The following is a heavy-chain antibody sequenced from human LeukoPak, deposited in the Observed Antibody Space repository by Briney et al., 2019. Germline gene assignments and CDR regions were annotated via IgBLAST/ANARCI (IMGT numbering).Heavy chain of an antibody. J-gene: IGHJ5*02. CDR2: IYYSGST. Sequence: SETLSLTCTVSGGSLSSSSYYWGWIRQPPGKGLEWIGCIYYSGSTYSNPSLKSRVTISVDTSKNQFSLKLSSVTAADTAVYCCAMERYSSSWYDNWFDPWGQGTLVTVSS. CDR3: AMERYSSSWYDNWFDP. D-gene: IGHD6-13*01. V-gene: IGHV4-39*01. CDR1: GGSLSSSSYY.